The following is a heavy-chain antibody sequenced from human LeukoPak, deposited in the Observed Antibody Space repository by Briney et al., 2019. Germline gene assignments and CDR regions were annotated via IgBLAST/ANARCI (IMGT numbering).Heavy chain of an antibody. CDR1: GDSITNSY. Sequence: PLETLSLTCTVSGDSITNSYWNWIRQPPGRGLEWIGRISYGGSTNYNPSLKSRVIISRDTSKNQFSLELTSVTAADTAIYYCAKRIIEARENGDSNWLDPWGQGTLVTVSS. D-gene: IGHD4-17*01. J-gene: IGHJ5*01. CDR3: AKRIIEARENGDSNWLDP. CDR2: ISYGGST. V-gene: IGHV4-59*08.